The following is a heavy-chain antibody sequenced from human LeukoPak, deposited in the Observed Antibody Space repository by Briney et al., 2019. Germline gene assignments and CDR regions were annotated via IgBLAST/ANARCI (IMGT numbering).Heavy chain of an antibody. J-gene: IGHJ6*02. D-gene: IGHD5-24*01. CDR2: MRQDEDGK. CDR3: ARARDGYNSRYYGMDV. V-gene: IGHV3-7*01. CDR1: GFTFSNYW. Sequence: QPGGSLRLSCAASGFTFSNYWMSWVRQAPGKGLEWVANMRQDEDGKSYVDSVKGRFTISRDNAKNSLYLQMNSLRAEDTAVYYCARARDGYNSRYYGMDVWGQGTTVTVSS.